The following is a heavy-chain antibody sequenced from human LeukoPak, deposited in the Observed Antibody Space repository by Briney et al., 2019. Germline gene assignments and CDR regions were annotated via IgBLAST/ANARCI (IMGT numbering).Heavy chain of an antibody. V-gene: IGHV3-7*01. Sequence: PGGSLRLSCAAPQFTFSGHWMNWVRQAPGKGLEWVAIIKQDGSEIRYVDSVKGRFTISRDNTKNVLYLQMNSLRAEDTAVYYRAGGSGWLPGYWGQGTLVTVSS. J-gene: IGHJ4*02. D-gene: IGHD6-19*01. CDR3: AGGSGWLPGY. CDR2: IKQDGSEI. CDR1: QFTFSGHW.